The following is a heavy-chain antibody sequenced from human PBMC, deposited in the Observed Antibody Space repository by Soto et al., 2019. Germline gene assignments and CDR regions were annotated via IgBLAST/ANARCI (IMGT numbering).Heavy chain of an antibody. CDR1: GFSLSTSGVG. CDR2: IYWDDDK. V-gene: IGHV2-5*02. CDR3: AHIPLYGSGSYYYYYGMDV. J-gene: IGHJ6*02. D-gene: IGHD3-10*01. Sequence: QITLKESGPTLVKPTQTLTLTCTFSGFSLSTSGVGVGWIRQPPGKALEWLALIYWDDDKRYSPSLKSRLTITKDTXXNXVXXTMTNMDPVDTATYYCAHIPLYGSGSYYYYYGMDVWGQGTTVTVSS.